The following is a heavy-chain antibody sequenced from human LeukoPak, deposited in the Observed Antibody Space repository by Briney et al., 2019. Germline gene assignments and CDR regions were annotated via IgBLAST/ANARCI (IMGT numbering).Heavy chain of an antibody. CDR3: ARVCSGGSCLEVGY. CDR1: GFTFSSYE. D-gene: IGHD2-15*01. V-gene: IGHV3-48*03. CDR2: ISSSGSTI. Sequence: PGGSLRLSCAASGFTFSSYEMNWVRQAPGKGLEWVSYISSSGSTIYYADSVKGRFTISRDNAKNSLYLQMNSLRADDTAVYYCARVCSGGSCLEVGYWGQGTLVTVSS. J-gene: IGHJ4*02.